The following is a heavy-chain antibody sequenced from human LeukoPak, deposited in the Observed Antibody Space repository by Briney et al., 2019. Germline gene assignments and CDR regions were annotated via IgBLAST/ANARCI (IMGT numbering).Heavy chain of an antibody. CDR2: IYYSGST. D-gene: IGHD6-19*01. J-gene: IGHJ4*02. CDR3: ARVRPYSSGWYYFDY. CDR1: GGSVSSGSYY. Sequence: SETLSLTCTVSGGSVSSGSYYWSWIRQPPGKGLEWIGYIYYSGSTNYNPSLKSRVTISVDTSKNQFSLKLSSVTAADTAVYYCARVRPYSSGWYYFDYWGQGTLVTVSS. V-gene: IGHV4-61*01.